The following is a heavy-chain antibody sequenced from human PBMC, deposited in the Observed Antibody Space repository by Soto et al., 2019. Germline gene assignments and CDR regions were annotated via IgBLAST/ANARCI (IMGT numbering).Heavy chain of an antibody. CDR2: VYYSGTT. CDR3: AMTLTTAIVN. Sequence: PSETLSLTCTVSGVSVSNTSYHWSWIRQSPGKGLEWIGYVYYSGTTIYNPSLKSPVTISVDRSKNQFSLNLKSVTAADTAVYYCAMTLTTAIVNWGQGILVT. V-gene: IGHV4-61*01. D-gene: IGHD3-22*01. J-gene: IGHJ4*02. CDR1: GVSVSNTSYH.